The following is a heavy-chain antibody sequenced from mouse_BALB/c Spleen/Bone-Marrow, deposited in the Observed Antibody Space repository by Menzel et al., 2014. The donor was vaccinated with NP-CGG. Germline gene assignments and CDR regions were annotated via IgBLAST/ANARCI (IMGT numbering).Heavy chain of an antibody. J-gene: IGHJ1*01. CDR1: GYTFTSYV. D-gene: IGHD2-1*01. V-gene: IGHV1-14*01. CDR2: FNPYNDGT. Sequence: VQLQQSGPELVKPGASVKMSCKASGYTFTSYVMNWVKQKPGQGLEWIGFFNPYNDGTKFNEKFKGKATLTSDKSSSTAYMELSSLTSEDSAVYYCAREDGNYGYWYFDVWGAGTTVPVSS. CDR3: AREDGNYGYWYFDV.